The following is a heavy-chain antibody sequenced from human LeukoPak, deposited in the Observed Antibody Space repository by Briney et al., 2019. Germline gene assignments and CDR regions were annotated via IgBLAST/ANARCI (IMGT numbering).Heavy chain of an antibody. CDR1: GFTFSNYG. CDR2: ISYDGSNK. D-gene: IGHD1-26*01. J-gene: IGHJ4*02. CDR3: ARDRFRVVGPTQVYFDY. Sequence: GRSLRLSCAASGFTFSNYGMHWVRQAPGEGLEWVAVISYDGSNKYYADSVKGRFTISRDNSKNTLYLQMNSLSAEDTAVYYCARDRFRVVGPTQVYFDYWGQGTLVTVPS. V-gene: IGHV3-30*03.